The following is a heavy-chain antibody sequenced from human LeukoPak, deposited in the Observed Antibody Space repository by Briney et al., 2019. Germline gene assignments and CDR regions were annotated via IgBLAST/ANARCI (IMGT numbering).Heavy chain of an antibody. D-gene: IGHD5-12*01. CDR2: IYYSGST. CDR3: ARGGYSGYDPFDY. Sequence: KPSETLSLTCTVSGASISSYYWSWIRQPPGKGLEWIGYIYYSGSTNYNPYLKSRVTISVDTSKNQFSLKLSSVTAVDTAVYYCARGGYSGYDPFDYWGQGTLVTVSS. V-gene: IGHV4-59*01. CDR1: GASISSYY. J-gene: IGHJ4*02.